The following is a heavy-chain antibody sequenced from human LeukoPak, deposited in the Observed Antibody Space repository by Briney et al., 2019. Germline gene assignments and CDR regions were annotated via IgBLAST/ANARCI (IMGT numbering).Heavy chain of an antibody. D-gene: IGHD3-22*01. CDR3: ARGPYSYDSSGAFDI. CDR2: IYDTGST. Sequence: SETLSLTCVVSGGSVNSGGYSWSWIRQPPGKGLEWIGYIYDTGSTLYNPSLESRLTISIDTSKNQFSLRLSSVTAADTAVYFCARGPYSYDSSGAFDIWGQGTMVTVSS. CDR1: GGSVNSGGYS. J-gene: IGHJ3*02. V-gene: IGHV4-30-4*07.